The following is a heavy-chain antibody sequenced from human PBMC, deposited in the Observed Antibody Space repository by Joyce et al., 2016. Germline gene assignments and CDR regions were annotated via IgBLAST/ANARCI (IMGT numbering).Heavy chain of an antibody. CDR1: GFTFSKYG. CDR3: ARDGRSSGGDY. Sequence: EVQLVESGGGLVQPGGSLRLSCAVSGFTFSKYGINWVRQAAGKGREWVSYISSSSTIKQYADSVKGRFTISRDSAKNSLYLQMNSLRVEDTAVYYCARDGRSSGGDYWGQGTLVTVSS. CDR2: ISSSSTIK. D-gene: IGHD6-19*01. J-gene: IGHJ4*02. V-gene: IGHV3-48*01.